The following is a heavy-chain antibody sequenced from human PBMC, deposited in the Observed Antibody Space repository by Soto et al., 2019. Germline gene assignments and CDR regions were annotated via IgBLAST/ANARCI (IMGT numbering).Heavy chain of an antibody. CDR1: GFTFSSYG. Sequence: GSLRLSCAASGFTFSSYGMHWVRQAPGKGLEWVAVISYDGSNKYYADSVKGRFTISRDNSKNTLYLQMNSLRAEDTAVYYCAKDSHYYDSSGYPDFDYWGQGTLVTVSS. J-gene: IGHJ4*02. V-gene: IGHV3-30*18. CDR2: ISYDGSNK. D-gene: IGHD3-22*01. CDR3: AKDSHYYDSSGYPDFDY.